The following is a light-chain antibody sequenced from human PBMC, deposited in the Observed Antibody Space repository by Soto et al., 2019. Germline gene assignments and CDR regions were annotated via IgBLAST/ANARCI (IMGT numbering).Light chain of an antibody. CDR2: RAS. Sequence: DIQMTQSPSTLSASVGDRVNITCRASQSISSWLAWYQQKPGKAPKLLIYRASDLQTGDSSRSSGSGSGTEFTLTISSLQTDDIATYYCQQYSSYFFTFGPGTKVDVK. V-gene: IGKV1-5*03. CDR1: QSISSW. J-gene: IGKJ3*01. CDR3: QQYSSYFFT.